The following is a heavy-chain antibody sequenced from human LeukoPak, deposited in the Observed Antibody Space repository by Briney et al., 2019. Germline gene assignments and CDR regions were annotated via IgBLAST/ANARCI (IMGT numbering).Heavy chain of an antibody. V-gene: IGHV4-61*02. CDR3: AREGNYDILTGYPIPDY. CDR2: IYTSGST. CDR1: GGSISSGSYY. D-gene: IGHD3-9*01. J-gene: IGHJ4*02. Sequence: SETLSLTCTVSGGSISSGSYYWSWIRQPAGKGLEWIGRIYTSGSTNYNPSLKSRVTISVDTSKNQFSLKLSSVTAADTAVYYCAREGNYDILTGYPIPDYWGQGTLVTVSS.